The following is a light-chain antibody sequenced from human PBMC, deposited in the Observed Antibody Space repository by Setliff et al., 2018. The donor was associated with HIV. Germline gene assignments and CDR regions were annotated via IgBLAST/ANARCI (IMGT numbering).Light chain of an antibody. CDR1: TSDIAAFKY. V-gene: IGLV2-14*03. CDR3: SSYTSTDTWV. J-gene: IGLJ3*02. CDR2: EVS. Sequence: QSALAQTASVSGSPGQSITIACTGTTSDIAAFKYISWYQQHPGTAPKLIIYEVSNRPSGVSYRFSGSKSGNTASLTISGLQAEDEADYYCSSYTSTDTWVFGGGTQLTVL.